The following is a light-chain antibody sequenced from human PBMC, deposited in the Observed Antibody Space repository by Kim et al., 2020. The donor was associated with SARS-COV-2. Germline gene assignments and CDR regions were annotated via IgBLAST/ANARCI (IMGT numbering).Light chain of an antibody. CDR2: DAS. Sequence: LSRGTSATPSSRASQSIGSYLAWYQQKSRQTPRLLIYDASNRATGIPARCSGGGSGTDFTLTISSLEPEDFAVYYCQQRSNWPITFGQGTRLEIK. CDR3: QQRSNWPIT. CDR1: QSIGSY. J-gene: IGKJ5*01. V-gene: IGKV3-11*01.